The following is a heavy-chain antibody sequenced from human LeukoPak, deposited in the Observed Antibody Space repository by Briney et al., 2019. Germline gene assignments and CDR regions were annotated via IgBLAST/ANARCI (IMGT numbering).Heavy chain of an antibody. CDR1: GFAFSTYW. CDR2: IKDDGSAN. D-gene: IGHD6-19*01. V-gene: IGHV3-7*01. CDR3: ARQKSGVAVAGPGDH. J-gene: IGHJ4*02. Sequence: GGSLTLSCAASGFAFSTYWMKWVRQAPGKGLEWVASIKDDGSANYYVDSVKGRFTISRDNAKNSLYLRMNSLRVEDTAVYYCARQKSGVAVAGPGDHWGQGPLVTVSS.